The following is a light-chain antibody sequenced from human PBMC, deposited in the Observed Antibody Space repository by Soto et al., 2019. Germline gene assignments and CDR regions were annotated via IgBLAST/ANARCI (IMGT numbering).Light chain of an antibody. CDR3: QQYNDWPT. V-gene: IGKV3-15*01. CDR2: GAS. J-gene: IGKJ1*01. CDR1: ESVFSN. Sequence: EIVMTQSPATLSVSPGERAILPCRASESVFSNLAWYQQKPGQAPRLLIYGASTRATGIPAKFSGSGSETEFTLTISSLQSDDFAVYSCQQYNDWPTFGQGTKVDIK.